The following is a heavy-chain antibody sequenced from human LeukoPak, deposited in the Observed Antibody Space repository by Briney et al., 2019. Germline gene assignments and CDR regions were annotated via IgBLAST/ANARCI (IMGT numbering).Heavy chain of an antibody. J-gene: IGHJ3*02. CDR2: INHSGST. CDR3: ARTRIVAAGTEADAFDI. V-gene: IGHV4-34*01. Sequence: SETLSLTCAVYGGSFSGYYWSWIRQPPGKGLEWIGEINHSGSTNYNPSLKSRVTISVDTSKNQFSLKLSSVTAADTAVYYCARTRIVAAGTEADAFDIWGQGTMVTVSS. D-gene: IGHD6-13*01. CDR1: GGSFSGYY.